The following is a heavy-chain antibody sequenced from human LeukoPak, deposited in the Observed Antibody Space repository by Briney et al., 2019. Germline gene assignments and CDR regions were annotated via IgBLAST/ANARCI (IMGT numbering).Heavy chain of an antibody. CDR2: INHSGST. V-gene: IGHV4-34*01. CDR3: ASSVTIFGVVKT. J-gene: IGHJ5*02. Sequence: PSETLSLTCAVYGGSFSGYYWSWIRQPPGKGLEWIGEINHSGSTNYNPSLKSRATISVDTSKNQFSLKLSSVTAADTAVYYCASSVTIFGVVKTWGQGTLVTVSS. CDR1: GGSFSGYY. D-gene: IGHD3-3*01.